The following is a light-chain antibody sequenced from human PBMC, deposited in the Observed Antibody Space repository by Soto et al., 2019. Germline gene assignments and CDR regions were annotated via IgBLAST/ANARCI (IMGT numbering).Light chain of an antibody. CDR1: QSISSY. J-gene: IGKJ4*01. CDR3: QQSYGSPT. CDR2: GAS. V-gene: IGKV1-39*01. Sequence: DIQMTQSPSSLSASVGDRVTITCRASQSISSYLNWNQQKPGIATKFLMYGASSLQSGVPSRFSGSGSGTDFTLTISSLQLEDFATYYCQQSYGSPTFGGGTKVDIK.